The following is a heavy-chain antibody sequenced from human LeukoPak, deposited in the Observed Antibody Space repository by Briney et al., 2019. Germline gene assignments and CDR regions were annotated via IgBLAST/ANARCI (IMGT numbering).Heavy chain of an antibody. J-gene: IGHJ4*02. CDR2: IKQDGSEK. Sequence: TGGSLRLSCAASGFTFSSYWMSWVRQAPGKGLEWVANIKQDGSEKYYVDSGKGRFTISRDNAKNSLYLQINSLRAEDTAVYYCARDSPSSTSWGYWGQGTLVTVSS. D-gene: IGHD2-2*01. CDR3: ARDSPSSTSWGY. CDR1: GFTFSSYW. V-gene: IGHV3-7*01.